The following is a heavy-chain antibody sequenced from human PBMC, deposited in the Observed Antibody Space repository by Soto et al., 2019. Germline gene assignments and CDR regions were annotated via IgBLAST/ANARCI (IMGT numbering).Heavy chain of an antibody. J-gene: IGHJ4*02. V-gene: IGHV4-59*01. CDR2: IYYSGST. D-gene: IGHD3-9*01. CDR3: ARFDGRY. Sequence: SQTLSLTCTVSGGSISSYYWRWIRQPPGKGLEWIGYIYYSGSTNYNPSLKSRVTISVDTSKNQFSLKLSSVTAADTAVYYCARFDGRYWGQGTLVTVS. CDR1: GGSISSYY.